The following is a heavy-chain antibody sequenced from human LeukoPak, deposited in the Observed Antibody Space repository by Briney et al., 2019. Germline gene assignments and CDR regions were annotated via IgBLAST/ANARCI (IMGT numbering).Heavy chain of an antibody. V-gene: IGHV1-2*04. J-gene: IGHJ6*02. CDR1: GYTFTGYY. D-gene: IGHD3-3*01. CDR2: INPNSGGT. CDR3: ARDFRDGFPGGSGYSYYYYYGVDV. Sequence: GASVKVSCKASGYTFTGYYMHWVRQAPGQGLEWMGWINPNSGGTNYTQKFQGWVTMTRDTSISTAYMELSRLRSDDTAVYYCARDFRDGFPGGSGYSYYYYYGVDVWGQGTTVTVSS.